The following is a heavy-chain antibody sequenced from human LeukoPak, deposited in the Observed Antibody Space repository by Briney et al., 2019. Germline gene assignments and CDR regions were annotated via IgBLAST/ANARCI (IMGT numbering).Heavy chain of an antibody. V-gene: IGHV3-21*01. J-gene: IGHJ4*02. CDR1: RFTFSSYS. Sequence: GGSLRLSCAASRFTFSSYSMNWVRQAPGKGLEWVSSISSSSSYIYYADSVKGRFTISRDNAKNSLYLQMNSLRAEDTAVYYCARLTPEPGIAAASDDYRGQGTLVTVSS. CDR3: ARLTPEPGIAAASDDY. D-gene: IGHD6-13*01. CDR2: ISSSSSYI.